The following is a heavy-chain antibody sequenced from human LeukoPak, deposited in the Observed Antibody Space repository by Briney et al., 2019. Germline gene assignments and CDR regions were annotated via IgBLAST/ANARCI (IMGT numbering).Heavy chain of an antibody. J-gene: IGHJ3*02. D-gene: IGHD3-10*01. CDR3: ARGRSITLLRGVAMSDGFDI. Sequence: PGGSLRLSCAASVFTFSNYDMNWVRQAPGKGLEWISFTDTSGSYIYYGESVKGRFTISRDNAKNLLFLQMNGLRAEDTALYYCARGRSITLLRGVAMSDGFDIWGQGAMVAVSS. CDR2: TDTSGSYI. V-gene: IGHV3-21*06. CDR1: VFTFSNYD.